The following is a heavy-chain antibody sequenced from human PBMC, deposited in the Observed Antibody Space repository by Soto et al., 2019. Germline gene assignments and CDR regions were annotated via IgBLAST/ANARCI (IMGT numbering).Heavy chain of an antibody. D-gene: IGHD3-16*02. CDR1: GFTVSSNY. V-gene: IGHV3-53*04. Sequence: GGSLRLSCAASGFTVSSNYMSWVRQAPGKGLEWVSVIYSGGSTYYADSVKGRFTISRHNSKNTLYLQMNSLRAEDTAVYYCARHRPMITFGGVIEYFDYWGQGTLVTVSS. CDR3: ARHRPMITFGGVIEYFDY. CDR2: IYSGGST. J-gene: IGHJ4*02.